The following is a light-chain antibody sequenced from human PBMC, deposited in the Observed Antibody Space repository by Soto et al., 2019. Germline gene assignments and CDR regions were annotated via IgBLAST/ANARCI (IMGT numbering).Light chain of an antibody. V-gene: IGLV2-8*01. Sequence: QSVLTQPPSASGSPGQSVTISCIGTGSDIGSYDYVSWYQHHPGKAPQLIIYKVTKRPFGVPDRFSGSKSGNTASLTVSGLQAEDEADYFCSSYGNGVPYLFGTGTKLTVL. CDR1: GSDIGSYDY. CDR2: KVT. CDR3: SSYGNGVPYL. J-gene: IGLJ1*01.